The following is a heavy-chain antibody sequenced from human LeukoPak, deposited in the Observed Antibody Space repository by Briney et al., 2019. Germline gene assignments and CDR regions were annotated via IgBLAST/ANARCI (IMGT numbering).Heavy chain of an antibody. CDR2: ISGTGNTI. CDR1: EFTFSDYY. Sequence: GGSLRLSCAASEFTFSDYYMSWIRQASGKGLEWVSYISGTGNTIYYTDSVKGRFTISRDNAKNSLFLQMNSLRAEDTAVYYCARDLIGRTGSYYGTWFDPWGQGTLVTVSS. V-gene: IGHV3-11*01. CDR3: ARDLIGRTGSYYGTWFDP. D-gene: IGHD1-26*01. J-gene: IGHJ5*02.